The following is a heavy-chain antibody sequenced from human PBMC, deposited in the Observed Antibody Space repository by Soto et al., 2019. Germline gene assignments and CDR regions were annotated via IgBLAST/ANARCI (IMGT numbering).Heavy chain of an antibody. Sequence: QVQLVQSGAEVKKPGASLRVSCETSGGRSTIYTITWVRQAPGQGLQWMGRIVPTLRITNYAQEFQGRLTITADSSTSTAHIELTSLTSEDTAVYYCATDKYGAGRVGVHFWGQGTLVTVSS. CDR3: ATDKYGAGRVGVHF. CDR1: GGRSTIYT. V-gene: IGHV1-69*08. J-gene: IGHJ4*02. CDR2: IVPTLRIT. D-gene: IGHD3-3*02.